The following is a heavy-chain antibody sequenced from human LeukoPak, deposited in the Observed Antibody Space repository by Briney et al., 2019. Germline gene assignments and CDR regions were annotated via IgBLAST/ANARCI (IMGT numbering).Heavy chain of an antibody. D-gene: IGHD1-1*01. Sequence: PGGSLRLSCAASGFTFSSYAMHWVRQAPGKGLEWVAVISYDGSNKYYADTLKGRFTISRDNSKNTLYLQMNSLRAEDTAVYYCARALDAFDIWGQGTMVTVSS. CDR1: GFTFSSYA. CDR2: ISYDGSNK. V-gene: IGHV3-30-3*01. J-gene: IGHJ3*02. CDR3: ARALDAFDI.